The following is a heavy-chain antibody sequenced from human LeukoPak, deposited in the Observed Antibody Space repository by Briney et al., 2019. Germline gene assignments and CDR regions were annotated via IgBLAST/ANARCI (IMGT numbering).Heavy chain of an antibody. J-gene: IGHJ6*02. Sequence: SETLSLTCAVYGGSFSGYYWSWIRQPPGKGLEWIGRIYTSGSTSYNPSLKSRVTMSVDTSKNQFSLKLSSVTAADTAVYYCARAAENYYDSSGYRYYYGMDVWGQGTTVTVSS. CDR2: IYTSGST. V-gene: IGHV4-59*10. CDR1: GGSFSGYY. D-gene: IGHD3-22*01. CDR3: ARAAENYYDSSGYRYYYGMDV.